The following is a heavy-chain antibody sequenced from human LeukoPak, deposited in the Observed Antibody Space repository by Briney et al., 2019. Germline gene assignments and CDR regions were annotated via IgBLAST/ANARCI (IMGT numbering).Heavy chain of an antibody. Sequence: ASVTVSCTASGYTFTSYGISWVRQAPGQGLEWMGWISGNNDNPNYGQKFQGRLTVTTDSSTSTAYMELRNLRSDDTAVYYCARDGTSTDDYWGQGTLVTVSS. CDR3: ARDGTSTDDY. V-gene: IGHV1-18*01. J-gene: IGHJ4*02. CDR1: GYTFTSYG. D-gene: IGHD2-2*01. CDR2: ISGNNDNP.